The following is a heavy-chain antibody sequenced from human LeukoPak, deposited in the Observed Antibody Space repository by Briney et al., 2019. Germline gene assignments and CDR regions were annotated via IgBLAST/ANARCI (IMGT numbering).Heavy chain of an antibody. CDR2: LYSGGTT. V-gene: IGHV3-53*01. CDR1: GITVSSNY. J-gene: IGHJ4*02. CDR3: ARDPPGIRVPGV. D-gene: IGHD6-19*01. Sequence: GGSLRLSCAASGITVSSNYMTWAPQAPRRGLEWVSVLYSGGTTYYTDSVKGRFTISRDNSKNTLYLQMDSLRVEDTAVYYCARDPPGIRVPGVWGQGTLVTVSS.